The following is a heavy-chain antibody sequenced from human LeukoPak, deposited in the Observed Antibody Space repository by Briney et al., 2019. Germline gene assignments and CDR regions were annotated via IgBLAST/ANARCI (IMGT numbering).Heavy chain of an antibody. D-gene: IGHD6-13*01. J-gene: IGHJ4*02. Sequence: SETLSLTCTVSGGSISSYYWSWIRQPPGKGLEWIGYIYYSGSTNYNPSLKSRVTISVDTSKNQFSLKLSSVTAADTAVYYCAREMYSNPFDYWGQGTLVTVSS. CDR2: IYYSGST. CDR3: AREMYSNPFDY. CDR1: GGSISSYY. V-gene: IGHV4-59*12.